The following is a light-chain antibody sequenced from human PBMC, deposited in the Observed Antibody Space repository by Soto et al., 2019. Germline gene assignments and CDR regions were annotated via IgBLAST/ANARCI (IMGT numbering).Light chain of an antibody. V-gene: IGKV2-30*01. J-gene: IGKJ4*01. CDR1: QSLVNSDGDTY. CDR3: MEALQSPLT. Sequence: DVVMTQSPLSLPVALGQPASISCRSSQSLVNSDGDTYLNWFQQRPGQSPRRLIYKVSNRDSGVPDRFSGSGSGTDFTLKISRVEAEDVGVYYCMEALQSPLTFGGGTKVDIK. CDR2: KVS.